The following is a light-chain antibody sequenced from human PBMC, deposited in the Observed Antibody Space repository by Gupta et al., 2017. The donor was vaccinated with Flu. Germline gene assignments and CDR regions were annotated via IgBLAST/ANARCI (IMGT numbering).Light chain of an antibody. CDR2: DAS. Sequence: PSSVSASVGDRVTITWRASQDVRTWLVWYQQKPGKAPKLLIYDASTLQRGVPSRFSGAGSGTDFSLTIDSLQPEDFATYYCQQANIYPLTLGGGTXVEI. CDR1: QDVRTW. J-gene: IGKJ4*01. V-gene: IGKV1-12*01. CDR3: QQANIYPLT.